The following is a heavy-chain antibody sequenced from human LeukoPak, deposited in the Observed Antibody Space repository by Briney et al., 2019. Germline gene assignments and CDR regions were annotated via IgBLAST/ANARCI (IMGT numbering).Heavy chain of an antibody. CDR3: ARVPSYDSSGSYYVDS. D-gene: IGHD3-22*01. Sequence: SETLSLTCTVSGGSISSGDYYWSWIRQHPGKGLEWIGYIYYSGNTHYNPSLKSRVTISIDTSKNQFSLNLSSVTAADTAVYFCARVPSYDSSGSYYVDSWGQGTLVTVSS. V-gene: IGHV4-31*03. CDR1: GGSISSGDYY. J-gene: IGHJ4*02. CDR2: IYYSGNT.